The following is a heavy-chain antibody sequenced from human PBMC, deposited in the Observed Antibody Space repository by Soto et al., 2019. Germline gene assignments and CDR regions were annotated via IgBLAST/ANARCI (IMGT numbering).Heavy chain of an antibody. CDR1: GFTFSSYW. CDR3: ARERGYCSGGSCPNPGDY. J-gene: IGHJ4*02. V-gene: IGHV3-7*01. D-gene: IGHD2-15*01. Sequence: GGSLRLSCAASGFTFSSYWMSWVRQAPGKGLEWVANIKQDGSEKYYVDSVKGRFTISRDNAKNSLYLQMNSLRAEDTAVYYCARERGYCSGGSCPNPGDYWGQGTLVTVSS. CDR2: IKQDGSEK.